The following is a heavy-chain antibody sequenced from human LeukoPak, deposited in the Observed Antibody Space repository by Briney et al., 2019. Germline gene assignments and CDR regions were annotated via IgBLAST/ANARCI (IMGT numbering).Heavy chain of an antibody. CDR1: GFTFSGSA. J-gene: IGHJ6*02. D-gene: IGHD3-10*01. CDR3: TRLPVRGVIDGMDV. V-gene: IGHV3-73*01. Sequence: GGSLRLSCAASGFTFSGSAMHWVRQASGKGLEWVGRIRSKANSYATAYAASVKGRFTISRDDSKNTAYLQMNSLKTEDTAVYYCTRLPVRGVIDGMDVWGQGTTVTVSS. CDR2: IRSKANSYAT.